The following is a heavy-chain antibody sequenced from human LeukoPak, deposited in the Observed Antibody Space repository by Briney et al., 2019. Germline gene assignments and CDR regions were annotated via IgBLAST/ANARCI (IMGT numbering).Heavy chain of an antibody. CDR2: IYPGDSDT. CDR3: ATNTMFRGIHAFDI. J-gene: IGHJ3*02. D-gene: IGHD3-10*01. Sequence: PGESLKISCKGSGYSFTSYWIGWVRQMPGKGLEWMGIIYPGDSDTRYSQSFQGQVTISADKYISTAYLQWSSVKASDSAMYYCATNTMFRGIHAFDIWGQGTMVTVSS. V-gene: IGHV5-51*01. CDR1: GYSFTSYW.